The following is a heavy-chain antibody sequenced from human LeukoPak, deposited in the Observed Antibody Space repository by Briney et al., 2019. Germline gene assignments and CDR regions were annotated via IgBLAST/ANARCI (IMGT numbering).Heavy chain of an antibody. CDR3: GRITIFGVVDY. CDR2: VHYIGTS. J-gene: IGHJ4*02. CDR1: GGSISTSDYY. V-gene: IGHV4-39*01. D-gene: IGHD3-3*01. Sequence: SETLSLTCTVSGGSISTSDYYWTWIRQPPGKGLEWIGSVHYIGTSYSSPSLKSRVTMSVDPSKNQFSLKLTSVTAADTAVYYCGRITIFGVVDYWGQGTLVTVSS.